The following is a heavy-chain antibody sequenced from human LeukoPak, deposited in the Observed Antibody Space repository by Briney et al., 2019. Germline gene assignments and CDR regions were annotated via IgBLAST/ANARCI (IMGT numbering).Heavy chain of an antibody. V-gene: IGHV3-30*19. CDR1: GFTFSSYG. CDR2: MSNDGKNK. D-gene: IGHD3-9*01. Sequence: GGSLRLSCAASGFTFSSYGMHWVRQAPGKGLEWLAVMSNDGKNKYLADSVKGRFSVSRDISKDTLYLQMDSLRAEDTAVYYCAREGHSDLLTGYSPVEYYYYMDVWGKGTTVTVSS. CDR3: AREGHSDLLTGYSPVEYYYYMDV. J-gene: IGHJ6*03.